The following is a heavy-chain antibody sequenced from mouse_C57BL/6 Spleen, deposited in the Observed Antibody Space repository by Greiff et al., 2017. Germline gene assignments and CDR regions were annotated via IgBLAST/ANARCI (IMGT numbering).Heavy chain of an antibody. Sequence: VQLQQSGPVLVKPGASVKMSCKASGYTFTDYYMNWVKQSHGKSLEWIGVINPYNGGTSYNQKFKGKATLTVDKSSSTAYMVLNSLTSEDAAVYCCASSGAYDVRFAYWGQGTLGTVSA. J-gene: IGHJ3*01. CDR1: GYTFTDYY. CDR2: INPYNGGT. D-gene: IGHD6-5*01. V-gene: IGHV1-19*01. CDR3: ASSGAYDVRFAY.